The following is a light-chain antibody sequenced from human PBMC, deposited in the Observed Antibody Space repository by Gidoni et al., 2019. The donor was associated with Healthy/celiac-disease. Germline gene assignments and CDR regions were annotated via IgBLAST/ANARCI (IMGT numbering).Light chain of an antibody. Sequence: DIQLTQSPSSLSASVGDRVTLTGRASQGISNSLAWYQQKTGKVPQLLIYAASTWQSGGPSRVSGSGSGTDFTLSISSLQPVDVATYYCQKYNSAPLTFGGGTKVEIK. J-gene: IGKJ4*01. CDR2: AAS. CDR3: QKYNSAPLT. V-gene: IGKV1-27*01. CDR1: QGISNS.